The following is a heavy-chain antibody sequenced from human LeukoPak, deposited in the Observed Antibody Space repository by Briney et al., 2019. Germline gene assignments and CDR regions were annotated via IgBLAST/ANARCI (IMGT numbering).Heavy chain of an antibody. Sequence: PGGSLRLSCTASGFTFSDYSMNWVRQAPGKGLEWVSSISRRSRQVYYAGSVTGRFTISRDNAWNSLYLQINSLTAEDMAVYFCVRDLLGSGSTTAYLHHWGQGTLVTVSS. V-gene: IGHV3-21*01. J-gene: IGHJ1*01. CDR2: ISRRSRQV. CDR3: VRDLLGSGSTTAYLHH. D-gene: IGHD1-1*01. CDR1: GFTFSDYS.